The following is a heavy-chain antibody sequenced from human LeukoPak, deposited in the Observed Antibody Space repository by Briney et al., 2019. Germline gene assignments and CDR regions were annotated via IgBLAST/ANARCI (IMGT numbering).Heavy chain of an antibody. CDR1: GGSISSYH. Sequence: SETLSLTCTVSGGSISSYHWSWIRQPPGKGLEWIGYIYYSGSINYNPSLKSRVTISVDTSKNQFSLRLSSITAADTAVYYCARVGSGSYDYWGQGTLVTVSS. CDR2: IYYSGSI. J-gene: IGHJ4*02. D-gene: IGHD1-26*01. V-gene: IGHV4-59*01. CDR3: ARVGSGSYDY.